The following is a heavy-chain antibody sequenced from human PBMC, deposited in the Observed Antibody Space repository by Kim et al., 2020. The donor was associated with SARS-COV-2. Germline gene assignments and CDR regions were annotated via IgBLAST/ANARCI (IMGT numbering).Heavy chain of an antibody. V-gene: IGHV3-33*06. CDR3: AKDLQDDYGDYWYNGMDV. D-gene: IGHD4-17*01. J-gene: IGHJ6*02. Sequence: VKGRFTISRDNSKNTLYLQMNSLRAEDTAVYYCAKDLQDDYGDYWYNGMDVWGQGTTVTVSS.